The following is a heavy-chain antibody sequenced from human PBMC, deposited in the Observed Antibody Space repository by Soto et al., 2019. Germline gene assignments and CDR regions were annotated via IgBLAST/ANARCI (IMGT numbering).Heavy chain of an antibody. J-gene: IGHJ2*01. CDR3: ARTLGSGGWYFDL. Sequence: QVQLQESGPGLVKPSQTLSLTCTVSGGSISSGDYYWSWIRQPPGKGLEWIGYIYSSGSTYYNPSLKSRFTISIDTAKNQFSLKLSSVTAADTAVYYCARTLGSGGWYFDLWGRGTLVTVSS. CDR1: GGSISSGDYY. V-gene: IGHV4-30-4*01. D-gene: IGHD3-10*01. CDR2: IYSSGST.